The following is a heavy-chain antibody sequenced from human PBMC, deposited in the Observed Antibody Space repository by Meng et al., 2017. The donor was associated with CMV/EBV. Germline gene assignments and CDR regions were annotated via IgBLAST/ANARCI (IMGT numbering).Heavy chain of an antibody. CDR2: IIPIFGTA. CDR3: AREGALAYFDY. Sequence: QVTLVQSGAELKKPGYSGTVPCKAYGGTFSSYAISWVRPAPGQGLEWMRGIIPIFGTANYAQKFQGRVTITADESTSTAYMELSSLRSEDTAVYYCAREGALAYFDYWGQGTLVTVSS. CDR1: GGTFSSYA. V-gene: IGHV1-69*13. D-gene: IGHD5-12*01. J-gene: IGHJ4*02.